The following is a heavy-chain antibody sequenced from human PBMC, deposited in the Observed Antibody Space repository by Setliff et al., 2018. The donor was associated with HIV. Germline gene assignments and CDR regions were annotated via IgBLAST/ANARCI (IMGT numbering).Heavy chain of an antibody. CDR2: IYHSGST. D-gene: IGHD3-22*01. CDR3: GGNGYYSIDY. CDR1: GGSISSNW. Sequence: PSETLSLTCAVSGGSISSNWWSWVRQSPGKGLEWIGEIYHSGSTHYNPSLQSRVTISVDKSKSQFSLKLNSVTAADTAVYYCGGNGYYSIDYWGQGTVVTVSS. J-gene: IGHJ4*02. V-gene: IGHV4-4*02.